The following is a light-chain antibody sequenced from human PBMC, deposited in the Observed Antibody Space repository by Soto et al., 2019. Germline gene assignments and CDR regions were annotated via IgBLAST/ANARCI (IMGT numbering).Light chain of an antibody. CDR3: SSYTSSSTLV. V-gene: IGLV2-14*03. CDR1: SSDVGYYNY. J-gene: IGLJ1*01. CDR2: DVR. Sequence: QSALTQPASVSGSPGQSITISCTGTSSDVGYYNYVSWYQQHPGKAPKLMIYDVRYRPPGVSDRFSGSKSGNTASLTLSGLQAEDEADYSCSSYTSSSTLVFGTGTKLTVL.